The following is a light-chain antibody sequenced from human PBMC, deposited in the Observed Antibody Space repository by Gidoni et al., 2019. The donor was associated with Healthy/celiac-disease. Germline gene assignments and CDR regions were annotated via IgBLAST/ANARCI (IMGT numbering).Light chain of an antibody. CDR1: QSVFYSSNNKNY. Sequence: IVMNQSPDSLAVSLGEKATINCKPSQSVFYSSNNKNYLTWYQQKPGQPPKLLISWASAPEAGVPDRISGSGSATDVTLTNSSLQAEEDVGYYCHKYYSIPRTFGQGTKVEIK. CDR2: WAS. V-gene: IGKV4-1*01. J-gene: IGKJ1*01. CDR3: HKYYSIPRT.